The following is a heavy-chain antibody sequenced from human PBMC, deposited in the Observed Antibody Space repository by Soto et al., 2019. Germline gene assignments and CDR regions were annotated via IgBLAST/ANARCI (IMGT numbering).Heavy chain of an antibody. Sequence: SETLPLTCAVYGGSFSGYYWSWIRQPPGKGLEWIGEINHSGSTNYNPSLKSRVTISLDTSKNQFSLKLSSVTAADTAVYYCASAVPAAIVPTDWFDPWGQGTLVTVSS. CDR1: GGSFSGYY. CDR3: ASAVPAAIVPTDWFDP. V-gene: IGHV4-34*01. CDR2: INHSGST. J-gene: IGHJ5*02. D-gene: IGHD2-2*02.